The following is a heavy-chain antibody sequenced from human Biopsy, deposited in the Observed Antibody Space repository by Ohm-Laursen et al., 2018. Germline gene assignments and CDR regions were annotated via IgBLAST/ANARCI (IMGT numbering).Heavy chain of an antibody. CDR3: ALGGGSYVNFDY. J-gene: IGHJ4*02. CDR1: GESFNGYY. Sequence: SETLSLTCAVYGESFNGYYRSWIRQTPGKGLEWIGEINHSGRTNYNPSLKSRVTISADTSKNQFSLRLSSVTAADTAVYYCALGGGSYVNFDYWGQGTLVTVSS. V-gene: IGHV4-34*01. D-gene: IGHD1-26*01. CDR2: INHSGRT.